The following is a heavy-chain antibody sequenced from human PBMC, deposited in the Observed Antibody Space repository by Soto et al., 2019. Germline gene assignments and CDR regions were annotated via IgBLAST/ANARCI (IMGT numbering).Heavy chain of an antibody. CDR3: ARGGYSSSWYAGHYYYYYMDV. CDR2: IIPILGIA. V-gene: IGHV1-69*02. CDR1: GGTFSSYT. Sequence: SVKVSCKASGGTFSSYTISWVRQAPGQGLEWMGRIIPILGIANYAQKFQGRVTITADKSTSTAYMELSSLRSEDTAVYYCARGGYSSSWYAGHYYYYYMDVWGKGTTVTVSS. D-gene: IGHD6-13*01. J-gene: IGHJ6*03.